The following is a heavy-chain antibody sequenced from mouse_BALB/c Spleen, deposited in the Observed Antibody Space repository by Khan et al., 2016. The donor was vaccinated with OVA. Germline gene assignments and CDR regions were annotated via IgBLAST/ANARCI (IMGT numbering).Heavy chain of an antibody. J-gene: IGHJ3*01. V-gene: IGHV3-2*02. CDR2: ITYSGST. Sequence: EVQLVESGPGLVKPSQSLSLTCTVTGYSITSDYAWNWIQQFPGNKLEWMGYITYSGSTSYIPSLKGRISITRDTSKNQFFLQLNSVTTEDTATYYCARWFAYWGQGTLVTVSA. CDR3: ARWFAY. CDR1: GYSITSDYA.